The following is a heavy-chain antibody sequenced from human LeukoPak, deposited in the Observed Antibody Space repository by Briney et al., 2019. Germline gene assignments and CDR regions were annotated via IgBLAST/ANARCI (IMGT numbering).Heavy chain of an antibody. CDR2: IIPIFGTA. D-gene: IGHD3-3*01. J-gene: IGHJ6*03. V-gene: IGHV1-69*05. CDR1: GGTFSSYA. Sequence: EASVKVSCKASGGTFSSYAISWVRQAPGQGLEWMGGIIPIFGTANYAQKFQGRVTITTDESTSTAYMELSSLRSEDTAVYYCARSRRLRFLEWFVSYMDVWGKGTTVTVSS. CDR3: ARSRRLRFLEWFVSYMDV.